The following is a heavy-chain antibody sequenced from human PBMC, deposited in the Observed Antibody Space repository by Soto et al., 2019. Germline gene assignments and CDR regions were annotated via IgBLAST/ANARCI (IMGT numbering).Heavy chain of an antibody. Sequence: SETLSLTCTVSGGSISSSSYYWGWIRQPPGKGLEWIGSIYYSGSTYYNPSLKSRVTISVDTSKNQFSLKLSSVTAADTAVYYCARGDNWNYAVYWGQGTLVTVSS. CDR2: IYYSGST. CDR1: GGSISSSSYY. CDR3: ARGDNWNYAVY. V-gene: IGHV4-39*01. J-gene: IGHJ4*02. D-gene: IGHD1-7*01.